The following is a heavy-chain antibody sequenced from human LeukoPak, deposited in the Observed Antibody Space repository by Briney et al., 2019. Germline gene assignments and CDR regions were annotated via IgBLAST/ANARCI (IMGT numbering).Heavy chain of an antibody. CDR2: ISYSGST. V-gene: IGHV4-59*08. CDR3: ARQGPAMVVGRWDSSGYNFDY. Sequence: PSQTLSLTCTVSGGSISSFHWSWIRQPPGKGLEWIGYISYSGSTNYNPSLRSRVTISVDTSKNQFSLRLSSVTAADTAVYYCARQGPAMVVGRWDSSGYNFDYWGQGTLVTVSS. CDR1: GGSISSFH. D-gene: IGHD3-22*01. J-gene: IGHJ4*02.